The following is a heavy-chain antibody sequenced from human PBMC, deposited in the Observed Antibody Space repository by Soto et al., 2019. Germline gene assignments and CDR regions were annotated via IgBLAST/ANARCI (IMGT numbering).Heavy chain of an antibody. CDR1: GFTFSNAW. V-gene: IGHV3-15*01. J-gene: IGHJ6*02. Sequence: GGSLRLSCAAPGFTFSNAWMSWVRQAPGKGLEWVGRIKSKTDGGTTDYAAPVKGRFTISRDDSKNTLYLQMNSLKTEDTAVYYCTTDLLLRIEGTLIPMDVWGQGTTVTVSS. CDR3: TTDLLLRIEGTLIPMDV. D-gene: IGHD2-21*01. CDR2: IKSKTDGGTT.